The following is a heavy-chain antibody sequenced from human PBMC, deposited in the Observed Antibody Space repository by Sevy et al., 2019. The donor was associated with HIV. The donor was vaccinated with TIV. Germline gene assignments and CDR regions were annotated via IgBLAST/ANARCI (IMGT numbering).Heavy chain of an antibody. D-gene: IGHD2-8*02. V-gene: IGHV3-23*01. Sequence: GGSLRLSCAASGFSFSTYAMGWVRQAPGKGLEWVSAISNSGGNIYYADSVKGRFTISRDNSKNTRFLQMNSLRAEDAAVYYCAKDGAPYCTGGICFPYWYFDLWGRGTLVTVSS. CDR2: ISNSGGNI. J-gene: IGHJ2*01. CDR3: AKDGAPYCTGGICFPYWYFDL. CDR1: GFSFSTYA.